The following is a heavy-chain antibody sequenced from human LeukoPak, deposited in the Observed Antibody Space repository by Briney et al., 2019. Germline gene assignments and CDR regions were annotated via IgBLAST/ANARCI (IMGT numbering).Heavy chain of an antibody. J-gene: IGHJ4*02. Sequence: SETLSLTCTVSGGSITSYYWSWIRQPAGKGLEWIGRIYASGGTNYNPSLKSRVTMSVDSSKNQFSLNLSSVTAADTAVYYCARGGRFPDYWGQGTLVTVSS. V-gene: IGHV4-4*07. CDR1: GGSITSYY. CDR3: ARGGRFPDY. CDR2: IYASGGT. D-gene: IGHD3-10*01.